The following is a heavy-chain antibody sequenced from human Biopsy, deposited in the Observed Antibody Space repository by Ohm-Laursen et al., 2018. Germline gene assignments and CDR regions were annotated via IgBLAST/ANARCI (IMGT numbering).Heavy chain of an antibody. Sequence: SDTLSLTCTVSGGSISGSSWSWIRQAPGKGLEWIGYISYSRDTNYNPSLKSRITISVDTSKNQFSLKLTSVTAADTAVYYCAKYGSGWTGDDAFHIWGQGTMVTVSS. CDR3: AKYGSGWTGDDAFHI. J-gene: IGHJ3*02. V-gene: IGHV4-59*08. D-gene: IGHD6-19*01. CDR1: GGSISGSS. CDR2: ISYSRDT.